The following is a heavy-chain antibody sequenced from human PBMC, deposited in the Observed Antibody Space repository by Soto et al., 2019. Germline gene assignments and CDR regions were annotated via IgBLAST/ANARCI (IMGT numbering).Heavy chain of an antibody. CDR2: IIPIFGTA. J-gene: IGHJ5*02. Sequence: QVQLVQSGAEVKKPGSSVKVSCKASGGTFSSYAISWVRQAPGQGLEWMGGIIPIFGTANYAQKFQGRVKITADDTPRTAYMELSKLRSEATAVYYCAGGSSRRRAPPEEAFDPWGQGTLVTVSS. CDR3: AGGSSRRRAPPEEAFDP. CDR1: GGTFSSYA. V-gene: IGHV1-69*19.